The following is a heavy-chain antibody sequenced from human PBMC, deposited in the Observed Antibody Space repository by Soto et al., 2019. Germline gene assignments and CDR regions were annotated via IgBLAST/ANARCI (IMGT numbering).Heavy chain of an antibody. CDR1: GDTFSSYG. Sequence: QVQVEQSGAEVKKPGSSVKVSCKASGDTFSSYGFTWVRQAPGQGLEWMGGIIPILRTANYARKFQGRVTITADESTSTAYMELSSLRSEDTAVYYCARALVATNAFDYWGQGILVTVSS. CDR2: IIPILRTA. CDR3: ARALVATNAFDY. V-gene: IGHV1-69*11. D-gene: IGHD5-12*01. J-gene: IGHJ4*02.